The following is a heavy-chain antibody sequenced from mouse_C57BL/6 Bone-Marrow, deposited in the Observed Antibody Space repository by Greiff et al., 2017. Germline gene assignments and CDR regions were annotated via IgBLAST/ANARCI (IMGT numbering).Heavy chain of an antibody. J-gene: IGHJ3*01. V-gene: IGHV1-55*01. CDR1: GYTFTSYW. CDR2: IYPGSGST. D-gene: IGHD2-4*01. CDR3: ARCRKGLRRHGFAY. Sequence: QVQLQQPGAELVKPGASVKMSCKASGYTFTSYWITWVKQRPGQGLEWIGDIYPGSGSTNYNEKFKSKATLTVDTSSSTAYMQLSSLTSEDSAVYYCARCRKGLRRHGFAYWGQGTLVTVSA.